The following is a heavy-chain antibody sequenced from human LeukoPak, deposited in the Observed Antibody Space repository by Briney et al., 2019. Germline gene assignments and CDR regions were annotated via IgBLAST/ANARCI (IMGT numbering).Heavy chain of an antibody. V-gene: IGHV3-7*01. J-gene: IGHJ2*01. CDR2: IKQDGSET. CDR1: GFIFSTYW. D-gene: IGHD3-10*01. CDR3: TRDRYYFGSGSYPWYFDL. Sequence: GGSLRLSCAASGFIFSTYWMSWVRQAPGKGLECVADIKQDGSETHYVDSVKGRFTISRDNGRNLMYLQMNSLRAEDTAVYYCTRDRYYFGSGSYPWYFDLWGRGTLVTVSS.